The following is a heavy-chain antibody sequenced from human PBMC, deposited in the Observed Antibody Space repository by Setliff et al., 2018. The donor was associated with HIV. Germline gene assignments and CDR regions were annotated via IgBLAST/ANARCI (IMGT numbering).Heavy chain of an antibody. CDR3: TRPQFFYDHNGRDN. CDR1: GGSISIGGYY. V-gene: IGHV3-23*01. D-gene: IGHD2-8*01. Sequence: ETLSLTCTVSGGSISIGGYYWGWVRQAPGKGLEWVSAISGSGDSTYYSDSVKGRFTISRDESRKTAYLQMSSLTSEDTAVYYCTRPQFFYDHNGRDNWGQGTLVTVSS. CDR2: ISGSGDST. J-gene: IGHJ4*02.